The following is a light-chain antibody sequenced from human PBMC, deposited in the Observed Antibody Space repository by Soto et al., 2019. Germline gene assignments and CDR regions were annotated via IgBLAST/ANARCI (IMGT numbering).Light chain of an antibody. V-gene: IGKV3-20*01. CDR1: QSVSSN. J-gene: IGKJ5*01. CDR3: QQYGSSP. Sequence: EIVMTQSPATLSVSPGERATLSCGASQSVSSNLAWYQQKPGQAPRLLIYGASTRATGIPDRFSGGGSGTDFTLTISRLEPEDFAVYYCQQYGSSPFGQGTRLEIK. CDR2: GAS.